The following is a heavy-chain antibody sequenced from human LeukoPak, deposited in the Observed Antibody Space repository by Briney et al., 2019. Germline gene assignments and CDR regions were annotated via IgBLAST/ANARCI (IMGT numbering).Heavy chain of an antibody. J-gene: IGHJ4*02. D-gene: IGHD6-19*01. CDR2: ISAYNGNT. Sequence: GASVKVSCKASGYTFTSYGISWVRQAPGQGLEWMGWISAYNGNTNYAQKLQGRVTMTTDTSTSTAYMELSSLRSEDTAVYYCAIAPGLGWYWEFDYWGQGTLVTVSS. CDR3: AIAPGLGWYWEFDY. CDR1: GYTFTSYG. V-gene: IGHV1-18*01.